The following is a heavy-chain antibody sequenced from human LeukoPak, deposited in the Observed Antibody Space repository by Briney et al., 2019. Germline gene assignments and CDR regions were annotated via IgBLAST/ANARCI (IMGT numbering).Heavy chain of an antibody. CDR1: GFTFSSYA. Sequence: GGSLRLSCAASGFTFSSYAMHWVRQAPGKGLEWVAVISYDGSNKYYADSVKGRFTISRDNSKNTLYLQMNSLRAEDTAVYYCAREQVAAHNWFDPRGQGTLVTVSS. V-gene: IGHV3-30*04. CDR2: ISYDGSNK. CDR3: AREQVAAHNWFDP. D-gene: IGHD6-19*01. J-gene: IGHJ5*02.